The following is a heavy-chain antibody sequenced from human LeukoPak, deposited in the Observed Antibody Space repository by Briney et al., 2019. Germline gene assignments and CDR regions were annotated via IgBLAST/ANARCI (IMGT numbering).Heavy chain of an antibody. CDR1: GFTFSDHY. CDR3: ARGGYMITFGGVDC. V-gene: IGHV3-11*04. J-gene: IGHJ4*02. CDR2: ISSSGSTI. D-gene: IGHD3-16*01. Sequence: GGSLRLSCATSGFTFSDHYMTWIRQSPGKGLEWVSSISSSGSTIYSADSVKGRFTISRDNAKNSLYLQMNSLRAEDTAVYYCARGGYMITFGGVDCWGQGTLVTVSS.